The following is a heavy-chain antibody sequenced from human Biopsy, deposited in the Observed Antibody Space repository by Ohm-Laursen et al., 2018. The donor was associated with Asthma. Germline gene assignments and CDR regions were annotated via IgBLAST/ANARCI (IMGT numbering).Heavy chain of an antibody. CDR1: GYTFINYA. Sequence: GASVKVSCNASGYTFINYAIHWVRQAPGQRLEWMGWINVGNGNTKYSQKFQGRVTISRDTSASTAHMDLSSLRSEDTAVYYCARRYYDFLTGQVNDAFAMWGQGTMVTVSS. V-gene: IGHV1-3*01. D-gene: IGHD3-9*01. J-gene: IGHJ3*02. CDR2: INVGNGNT. CDR3: ARRYYDFLTGQVNDAFAM.